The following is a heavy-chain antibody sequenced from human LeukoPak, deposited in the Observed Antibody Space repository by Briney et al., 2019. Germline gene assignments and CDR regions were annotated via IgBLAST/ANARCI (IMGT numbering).Heavy chain of an antibody. CDR1: GFTFSSYG. Sequence: PGRSLRLSCAASGFTFSSYGMHWVRQAPGKGLEWVAVIWYGGSNKYYADSVKGRFTISRHNSKNTLYLQMNSLRAEDTAVYYCAKGGYCSSTSCYTDYYYYMDVWGKGTTVTVSS. CDR2: IWYGGSNK. D-gene: IGHD2-2*02. J-gene: IGHJ6*03. V-gene: IGHV3-30*18. CDR3: AKGGYCSSTSCYTDYYYYMDV.